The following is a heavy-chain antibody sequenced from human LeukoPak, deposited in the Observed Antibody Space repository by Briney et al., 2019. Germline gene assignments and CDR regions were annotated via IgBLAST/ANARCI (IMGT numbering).Heavy chain of an antibody. CDR3: ARGENAGTNFDY. CDR2: INPNSSGT. D-gene: IGHD6-13*01. J-gene: IGHJ4*02. V-gene: IGHV1-2*02. CDR1: GYTFTGYY. Sequence: GASVKVSCKASGYTFTGYYMHWVRQAPGQGLEWMGWINPNSSGTNYAQKFQGRVTMTRDTSISTAYMELSRLRSDDTAVYYCARGENAGTNFDYWGQGTLVTVSS.